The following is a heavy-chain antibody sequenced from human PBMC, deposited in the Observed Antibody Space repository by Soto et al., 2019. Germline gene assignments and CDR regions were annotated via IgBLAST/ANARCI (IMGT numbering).Heavy chain of an antibody. V-gene: IGHV1-18*01. D-gene: IGHD3-10*01. Sequence: QVQLVQSGAEVKKPGASVKVSCRASGYTFINYGISWVRQAPGQGLEWMGWIIAYSGNTNYAEKLQGRVTMTADTSTNTADSDLRSLRSDDTAVYYCARGVHYGSGRGGLDVWGQGTTVTVSS. CDR2: IIAYSGNT. CDR1: GYTFINYG. J-gene: IGHJ6*02. CDR3: ARGVHYGSGRGGLDV.